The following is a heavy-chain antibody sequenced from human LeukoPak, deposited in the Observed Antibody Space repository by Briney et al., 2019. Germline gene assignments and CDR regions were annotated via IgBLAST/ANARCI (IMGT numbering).Heavy chain of an antibody. CDR2: IIPIFGTA. Sequence: SVKVSCKASGGTFISYAISWVRQAPGQGLEWMGGIIPIFGTANYAQKFQGRVTITADESTSTAYMELGSLRSEDTAVYYCARSPSYYYGMDVWGQGTTVTVSS. CDR1: GGTFISYA. V-gene: IGHV1-69*13. J-gene: IGHJ6*02. CDR3: ARSPSYYYGMDV.